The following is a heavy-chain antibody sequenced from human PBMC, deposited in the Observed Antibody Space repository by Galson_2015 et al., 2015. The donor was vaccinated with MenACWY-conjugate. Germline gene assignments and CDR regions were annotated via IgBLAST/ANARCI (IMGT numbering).Heavy chain of an antibody. V-gene: IGHV3-23*01. D-gene: IGHD4-11*01. CDR1: GFSLTTHA. J-gene: IGHJ4*02. CDR2: ISGGGGGST. CDR3: AKEAAVIGAPRFDN. Sequence: SLRLSCAASGFSLTTHAMSWVRQAPGKGPEWVSGISGGGGGSTYYADFVKGRFAISKDNSKNTLYLQMNTLRAEDTAVYYCAKEAAVIGAPRFDNWGQGTLVTVSS.